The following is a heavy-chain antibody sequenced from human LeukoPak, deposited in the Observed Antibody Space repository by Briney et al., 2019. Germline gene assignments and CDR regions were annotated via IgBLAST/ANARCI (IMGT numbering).Heavy chain of an antibody. D-gene: IGHD3-9*01. V-gene: IGHV3-30*03. Sequence: GGSLRLSCAASGFIFSSYGMHWVRQAPGKGLEWVAGVSSDGRNKYYADSVKGRFTISRDNSKNTLYLQMNSLRAEDTAVYYCARAVEYNILTGYGNLYWGQGTLVTVSS. CDR1: GFIFSSYG. CDR3: ARAVEYNILTGYGNLY. CDR2: VSSDGRNK. J-gene: IGHJ4*02.